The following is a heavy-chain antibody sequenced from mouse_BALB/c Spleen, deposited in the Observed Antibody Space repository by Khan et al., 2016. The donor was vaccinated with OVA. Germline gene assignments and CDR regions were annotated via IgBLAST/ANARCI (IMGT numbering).Heavy chain of an antibody. J-gene: IGHJ2*02. CDR1: GYSITSDYA. CDR2: ISYSGNT. D-gene: IGHD1-1*01. CDR3: ARVYGGDFDY. V-gene: IGHV3-2*02. Sequence: EVQLLESGPGLVKPSQSLSLTCTVTGYSITSDYAWNLIRQFPGNQLEWMGFISYSGNTKYNPSLTSRFSITRDTSKNQFFLQLNSVTTEDTATYYCARVYGGDFDYWGQGTSLTVSS.